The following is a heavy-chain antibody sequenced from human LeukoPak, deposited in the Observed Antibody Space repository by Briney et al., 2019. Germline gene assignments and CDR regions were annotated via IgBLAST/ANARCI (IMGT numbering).Heavy chain of an antibody. CDR2: ISGSGTNI. V-gene: IGHV3-48*03. Sequence: GGSLRLSCAASGFTFSSYEMNWVRQAPGKGLEWISYISGSGTNIYYADSVKGRFTISRDNAKNSLYVQMNSLRAEDTAVYYCARGRGYGSGSYIDYWGQGTLVTVSS. D-gene: IGHD3-10*01. CDR1: GFTFSSYE. J-gene: IGHJ4*02. CDR3: ARGRGYGSGSYIDY.